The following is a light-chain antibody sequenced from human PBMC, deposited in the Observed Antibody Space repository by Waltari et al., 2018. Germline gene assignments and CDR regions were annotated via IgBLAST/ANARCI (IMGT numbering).Light chain of an antibody. CDR3: SSYTSSSTPLV. J-gene: IGLJ2*01. CDR1: SSYVGGYNY. CDR2: DVS. V-gene: IGLV2-14*03. Sequence: QSALTQPASVSGSPGQSIPISCTATSSYVGGYNYVSWYQQHPGKAPKLMIYDVSNRPSGVSNRFSGSKSGNTASLTISGLQAEDEADYYCSSYTSSSTPLVFGGGTKLTVL.